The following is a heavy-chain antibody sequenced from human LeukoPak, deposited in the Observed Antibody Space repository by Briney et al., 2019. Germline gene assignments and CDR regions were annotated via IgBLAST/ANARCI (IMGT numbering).Heavy chain of an antibody. D-gene: IGHD1-14*01. Sequence: GGSLRLSCAASGFTFSSYAMHWVRQAPGKGLEWVTVISSDGSNKYYADSVKGRFTISRDNSKNTLYLQMNSLRAEDTAVYYCAKDQGLYNDWGQGTLVTVSS. CDR2: ISSDGSNK. CDR3: AKDQGLYND. J-gene: IGHJ4*02. V-gene: IGHV3-30*04. CDR1: GFTFSSYA.